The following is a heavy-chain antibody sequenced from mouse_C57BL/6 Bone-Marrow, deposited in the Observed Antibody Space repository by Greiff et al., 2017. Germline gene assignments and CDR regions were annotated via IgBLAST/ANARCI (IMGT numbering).Heavy chain of an antibody. V-gene: IGHV1-81*01. CDR3: ARFPDYYGSRGDAMDY. CDR2: IYPRSGNT. D-gene: IGHD1-1*01. J-gene: IGHJ4*01. Sequence: VQLQQSGAELARPGASVKLSCKASGYTFTSYGISWVKQRTGQGLEWIGEIYPRSGNTYYNEKFKGKATLTADKSSSTAYMELRSLTSEDSAVYFCARFPDYYGSRGDAMDYWGQGTSVTVSS. CDR1: GYTFTSYG.